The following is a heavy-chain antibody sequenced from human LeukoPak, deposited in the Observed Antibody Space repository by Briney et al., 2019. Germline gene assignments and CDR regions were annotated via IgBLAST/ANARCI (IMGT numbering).Heavy chain of an antibody. Sequence: SETLSLTCTVSGGSISSSSYYWGWIRQPPGKGLEWIGDIYYSGRTYYNLSLRNRVSLSLDTSKNRFSLTLTSVTAADTAVYYCARRRYYDSTGFFDWGRGSLVIVSS. J-gene: IGHJ1*01. CDR1: GGSISSSSYY. CDR2: IYYSGRT. D-gene: IGHD3-22*01. V-gene: IGHV4-39*02. CDR3: ARRRYYDSTGFFD.